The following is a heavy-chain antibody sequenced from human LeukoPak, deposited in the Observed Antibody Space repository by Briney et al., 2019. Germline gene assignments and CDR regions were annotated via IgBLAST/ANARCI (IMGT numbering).Heavy chain of an antibody. D-gene: IGHD3-22*01. Sequence: SETLSLTCTVSGGSITSYYWSWIRQPPGKGLEWIGSIYYSGSTNYNPPLKSRVTISGDTSENQFSLRLSSVTAADTAVYYCARASYSYDISGWVPFDYWGQGTLVTVSS. CDR1: GGSITSYY. V-gene: IGHV4-59*08. J-gene: IGHJ4*02. CDR2: IYYSGST. CDR3: ARASYSYDISGWVPFDY.